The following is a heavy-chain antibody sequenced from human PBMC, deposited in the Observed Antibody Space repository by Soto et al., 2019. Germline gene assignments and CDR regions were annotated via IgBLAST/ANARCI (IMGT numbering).Heavy chain of an antibody. J-gene: IGHJ4*02. Sequence: EVQLLESGGGLVQPGGSLRLSCAASGFTFSSYAMSWVRQAPGKGLEWVSAISGSGGSTYYADSVKGRFTISRDNSKNTLYLQMNSVRAEDTAVYYCAKDLGTDTIGYPYYFDYWGQGTLVTVSS. CDR3: AKDLGTDTIGYPYYFDY. D-gene: IGHD3-22*01. CDR1: GFTFSSYA. CDR2: ISGSGGST. V-gene: IGHV3-23*01.